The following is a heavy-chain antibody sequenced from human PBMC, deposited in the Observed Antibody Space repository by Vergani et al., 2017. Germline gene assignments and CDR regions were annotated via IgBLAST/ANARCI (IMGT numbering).Heavy chain of an antibody. D-gene: IGHD2-15*01. J-gene: IGHJ5*02. CDR2: IYTSGST. CDR1: GGSLSNYY. Sequence: QVQLQESGPGLVKPSETLSLTCTVSGGSLSNYYWSWIRQPAGKGLEWIGRIYTSGSTNYNLSLKSRVTMSVDTSKNQFSLKLSSVTAADTAVYYCAREPGGVVAAWFDPWGQGTLVTVSS. V-gene: IGHV4-4*07. CDR3: AREPGGVVAAWFDP.